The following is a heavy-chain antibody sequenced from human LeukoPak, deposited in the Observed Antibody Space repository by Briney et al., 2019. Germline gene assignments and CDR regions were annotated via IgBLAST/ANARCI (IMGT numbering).Heavy chain of an antibody. Sequence: GGSLRLSCAASGCTFRHYYMNWVRLAPGKGLAWVANIREDGSDDTYEASVKGRFTISRDNARNSLFLQMNSLRAEDTAVYYCARGDGYYFGFWGQGTPVTVSS. CDR2: IREDGSDD. V-gene: IGHV3-7*03. J-gene: IGHJ4*02. CDR1: GCTFRHYY. CDR3: ARGDGYYFGF.